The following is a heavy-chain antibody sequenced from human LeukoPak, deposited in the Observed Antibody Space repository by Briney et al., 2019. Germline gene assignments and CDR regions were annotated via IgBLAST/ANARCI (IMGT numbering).Heavy chain of an antibody. CDR3: ARGSSGYCSAASCFRPEDAFGI. D-gene: IGHD2-15*01. CDR1: GGSISNYF. Sequence: SETLSLTCSVSGGSISNYFWGWLRQPAGKGLEWVGRLSASGTTNYNPSLRSRVTIAVDTSNNQLSLRVSSVTAADTAVYYCARGSSGYCSAASCFRPEDAFGIWGQGTVVTAS. CDR2: LSASGTT. V-gene: IGHV4-4*07. J-gene: IGHJ3*02.